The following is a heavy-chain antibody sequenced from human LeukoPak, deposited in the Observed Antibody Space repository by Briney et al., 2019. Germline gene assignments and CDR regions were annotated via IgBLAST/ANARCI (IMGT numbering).Heavy chain of an antibody. CDR2: ISAYNGNT. J-gene: IGHJ4*02. D-gene: IGHD3-16*02. V-gene: IGHV1-18*01. CDR1: GYTFTSYD. Sequence: ASVKVSCKASGYTFTSYDITWVRQAPGQGLEWMGWISAYNGNTNYEQKLQGRVTMTTDTSTSTAYMELRSLRSDDTAVYYCARSLNMITFGGVIADFDYWGQGTLVTVSS. CDR3: ARSLNMITFGGVIADFDY.